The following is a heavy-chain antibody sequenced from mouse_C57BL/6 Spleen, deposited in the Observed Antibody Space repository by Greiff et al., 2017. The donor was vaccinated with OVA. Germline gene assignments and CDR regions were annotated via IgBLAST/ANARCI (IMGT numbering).Heavy chain of an antibody. J-gene: IGHJ1*03. CDR2: FHPYNDDT. Sequence: VQLQQSGAELVKPGASVKMSCKASGYTFTTYPIEWLKQNHGKSLEWIGNFHPYNDDTKYNEKFKGKATLTVEKSSSTVYLELSRLSSDDAAVYYWARGAPYYYGSSYWYFDVWGTGTTVTVSS. CDR1: GYTFTTYP. CDR3: ARGAPYYYGSSYWYFDV. D-gene: IGHD1-1*01. V-gene: IGHV1-47*01.